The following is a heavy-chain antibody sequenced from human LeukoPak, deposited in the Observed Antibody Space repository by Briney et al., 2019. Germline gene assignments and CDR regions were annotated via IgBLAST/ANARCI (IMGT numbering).Heavy chain of an antibody. Sequence: SVKVSCKASGGTFSSYAISWVRQAPGQGLEWMGGIIPIFGTANYAQKFQGRVTITADESTSTAYMELSSLRSEDTAVYYCARSAAAGNWFDPWGQGTLVTVSS. D-gene: IGHD6-13*01. CDR2: IIPIFGTA. J-gene: IGHJ5*02. CDR3: ARSAAAGNWFDP. CDR1: GGTFSSYA. V-gene: IGHV1-69*13.